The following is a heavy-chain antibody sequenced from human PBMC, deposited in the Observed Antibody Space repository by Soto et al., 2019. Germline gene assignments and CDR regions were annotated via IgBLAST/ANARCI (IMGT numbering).Heavy chain of an antibody. CDR1: GFTFSSYG. CDR2: IWYDGSNK. D-gene: IGHD6-6*01. CDR3: ARGDSSSSGIDY. Sequence: GGSLRLSCAASGFTFSSYGMHWVRQAPGKGLEWVAVIWYDGSNKYYADSVKGRFTISRDNSKNTLYLQMNSLRAEGTAVYYCARGDSSSSGIDYWGQGTLVTVSS. V-gene: IGHV3-33*08. J-gene: IGHJ4*02.